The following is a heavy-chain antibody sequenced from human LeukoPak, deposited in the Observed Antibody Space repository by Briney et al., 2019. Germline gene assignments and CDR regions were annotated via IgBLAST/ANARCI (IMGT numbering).Heavy chain of an antibody. Sequence: GGSLRLSCAASGFTFSTYAMSWVRQATGKGLEWVSSISSSGDRTFYADSVKDRFTISRDNTENTVYVKMSRLRAGDTAVYSCAKDRPNYHESNGHYYRPNGDYWGQGTLVTVSS. CDR3: AKDRPNYHESNGHYYRPNGDY. CDR1: GFTFSTYA. CDR2: ISSSGDRT. D-gene: IGHD3-22*01. J-gene: IGHJ4*02. V-gene: IGHV3-23*01.